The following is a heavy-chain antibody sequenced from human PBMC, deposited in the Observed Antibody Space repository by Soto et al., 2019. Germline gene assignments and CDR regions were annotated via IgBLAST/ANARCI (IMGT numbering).Heavy chain of an antibody. Sequence: ESGPTLVNPTQTLTLTCTFSGFSLSTSGMCVSWIRQPPGKALEWLALIDWDDDKYYSTSLKTRLTISKDTSKNQVVLTMTNMDPVDTATYYCARIPRNYDSSGYYSNYYYYYGMDVWGQGTTVTVS. CDR2: IDWDDDK. CDR3: ARIPRNYDSSGYYSNYYYYYGMDV. D-gene: IGHD3-22*01. V-gene: IGHV2-70*01. J-gene: IGHJ6*02. CDR1: GFSLSTSGMC.